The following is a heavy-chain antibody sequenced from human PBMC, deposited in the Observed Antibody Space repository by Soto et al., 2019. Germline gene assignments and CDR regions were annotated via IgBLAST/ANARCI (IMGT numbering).Heavy chain of an antibody. V-gene: IGHV1-45*02. J-gene: IGHJ3*01. CDR3: VRSPLAVHLPDDVLDE. CDR2: ITVYNGDT. D-gene: IGHD3-10*01. Sequence: QMQLVQSGTEVKKTGSSVKISCKASGYSFTSRYLHLVRQAPGQPFEWMGWITVYNGDTKYAQRFQHRVTITRETSLTAVSMEMRTLTSVDTDMYYCVRSPLAVHLPDDVLDEWGQGTMVTVSS. CDR1: GYSFTSRY.